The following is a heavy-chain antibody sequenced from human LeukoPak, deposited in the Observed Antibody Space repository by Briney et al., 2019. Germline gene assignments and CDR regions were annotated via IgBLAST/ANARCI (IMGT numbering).Heavy chain of an antibody. CDR1: GYTFTGYY. CDR2: INPNSGGT. CDR3: ARGVAMIVVVINDAFDI. V-gene: IGHV1-2*02. Sequence: ASVKVSCKASGYTFTGYYMHWVRQAPGQWLQWMGWINPNSGGTNYAQKFQGRVTMTRDTSISTAYMELSRLRSDDTAVYYCARGVAMIVVVINDAFDIWGQGTMVTVSS. D-gene: IGHD3-22*01. J-gene: IGHJ3*02.